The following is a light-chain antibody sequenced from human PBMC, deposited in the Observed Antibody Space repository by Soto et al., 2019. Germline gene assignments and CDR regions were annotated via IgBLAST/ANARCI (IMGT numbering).Light chain of an antibody. V-gene: IGKV3-20*01. CDR3: QQYGRSPFT. J-gene: IGKJ3*01. CDR2: AAS. CDR1: RSVGGNY. Sequence: EIVLTQSPGTLSLSPGERATLSCRASRSVGGNYLAWYQQKPGQAPRLLVYAASTRATGIPDRFSGSGSGTDFTLTISRLEPEDFAVYYCQQYGRSPFTFGPGTKVDIK.